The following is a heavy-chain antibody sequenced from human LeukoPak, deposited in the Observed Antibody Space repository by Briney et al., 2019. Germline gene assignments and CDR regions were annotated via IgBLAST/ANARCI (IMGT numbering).Heavy chain of an antibody. J-gene: IGHJ6*03. D-gene: IGHD3-16*01. Sequence: SETLSLTCAVSGYSISSGYYWGWIRQPPGKGLEWIGSIYHSGSTNYNPSLKSRVTISIDTSKNQFSLKLSSVTAADTAVYYCARQISVLLGYYMDVWGKGTTVTVSS. CDR3: ARQISVLLGYYMDV. CDR2: IYHSGST. CDR1: GYSISSGYY. V-gene: IGHV4-38-2*01.